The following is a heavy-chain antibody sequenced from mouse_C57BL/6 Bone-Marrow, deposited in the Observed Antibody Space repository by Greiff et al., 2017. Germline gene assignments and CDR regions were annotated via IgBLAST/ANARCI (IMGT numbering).Heavy chain of an antibody. V-gene: IGHV14-1*01. D-gene: IGHD1-1*01. CDR3: TTYYYGSSLYYYAMDY. CDR1: GFNIKDYY. CDR2: IDPEDGDT. J-gene: IGHJ4*01. Sequence: VQLQQSGAELVRPGASVKLSCTASGFNIKDYYMHWVKQRPEQGLEWIGRIDPEDGDTEYAPKFQGKATMTADTSSNTAYLQLSSLISEDTAVYYCTTYYYGSSLYYYAMDYWGQGTSVTVSS.